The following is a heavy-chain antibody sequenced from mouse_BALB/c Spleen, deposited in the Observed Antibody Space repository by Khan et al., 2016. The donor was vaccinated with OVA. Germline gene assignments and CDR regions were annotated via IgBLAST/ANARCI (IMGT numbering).Heavy chain of an antibody. CDR3: ANHGSSSAWLTY. D-gene: IGHD1-1*01. CDR2: INPSTGYS. J-gene: IGHJ3*01. CDR1: GYTFTNYW. V-gene: IGHV1-7*01. Sequence: LPESGAELAKPGASVKMSCKASGYTFTNYWMHWVKQRPGKGLEWIGYINPSTGYSEYNQKFKDKATLTADKSSSTAYIQLSSLTSEDSAVYYCANHGSSSAWLTYWGQGTLVTVSA.